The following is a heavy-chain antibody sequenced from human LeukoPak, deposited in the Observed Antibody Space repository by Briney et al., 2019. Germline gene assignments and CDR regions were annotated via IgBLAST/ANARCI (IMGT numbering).Heavy chain of an antibody. Sequence: SETLSLTCTVSGGSFSSGSYYWSWIRQPAGKGLEWIGRIYTSGSINYNPSLKSRVTISVDTSNNQFSLMLSSVTAADTAVYYCARDRPYSSSWYYFDYWGQGTLVTVSS. CDR3: ARDRPYSSSWYYFDY. V-gene: IGHV4-61*02. D-gene: IGHD6-13*01. J-gene: IGHJ4*02. CDR1: GGSFSSGSYY. CDR2: IYTSGSI.